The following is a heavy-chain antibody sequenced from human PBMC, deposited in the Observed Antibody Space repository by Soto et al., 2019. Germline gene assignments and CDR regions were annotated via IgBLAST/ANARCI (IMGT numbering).Heavy chain of an antibody. D-gene: IGHD4-4*01. CDR2: IYYSGST. V-gene: IGHV4-31*03. CDR1: GGSISSGVYY. Sequence: SETLSLTCTVSGGSISSGVYYWSWIRHHPGNGLEWIGYIYYSGSTYYNPSLKSRVTISVDTSKNQFSLKLSSVTAADTAVYYCARAVGRPVIPQNGYEYSNRRMYYYYGMDAWGKVTTVTVHS. CDR3: ARAVGRPVIPQNGYEYSNRRMYYYYGMDA. J-gene: IGHJ6*04.